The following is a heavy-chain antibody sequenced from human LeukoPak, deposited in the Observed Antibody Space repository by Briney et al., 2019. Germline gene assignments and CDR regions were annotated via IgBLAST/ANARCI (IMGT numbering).Heavy chain of an antibody. Sequence: SETLSLTCTVSGGSISSYYWSWIRQPPGKRLEWIGYIYYSGSINYNPSLKSRVTISVDTSKNQFSLKLSSVTAADTAVYYCARDLHGDYAFDYWGQGTLVTVSS. CDR3: ARDLHGDYAFDY. D-gene: IGHD4-17*01. CDR2: IYYSGSI. CDR1: GGSISSYY. V-gene: IGHV4-59*01. J-gene: IGHJ4*02.